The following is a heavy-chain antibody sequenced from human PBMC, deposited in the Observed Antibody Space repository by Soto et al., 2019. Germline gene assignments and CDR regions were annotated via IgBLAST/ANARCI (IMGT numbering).Heavy chain of an antibody. CDR2: IYHSGST. CDR1: GGSFSGYY. J-gene: IGHJ4*02. CDR3: ARSYGDSTTDY. D-gene: IGHD4-17*01. Sequence: PSETLSLTCAVYGGSFSGYYCIWIRQPPGKGLEWIGEIYHSGSTNYNPSLKSRVTISVDKSKNQFSLKLSSVTAADTAVYYCARSYGDSTTDYWGQGTLVTVSS. V-gene: IGHV4-34*01.